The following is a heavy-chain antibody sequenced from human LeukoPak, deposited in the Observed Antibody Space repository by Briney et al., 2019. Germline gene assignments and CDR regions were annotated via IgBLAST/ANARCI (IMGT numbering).Heavy chain of an antibody. J-gene: IGHJ4*02. CDR1: GFTFSSYE. V-gene: IGHV3-48*03. Sequence: GGSLRLSCAASGFTFSSYEMNWVRQAPGKGLAWVSYISSSGSTIYYADSVKGRFTISRDNAKNSLYLQMNSLRAEDTAVYYCARDSESGWSDYWGQGTLVTVSS. CDR2: ISSSGSTI. CDR3: ARDSESGWSDY. D-gene: IGHD6-19*01.